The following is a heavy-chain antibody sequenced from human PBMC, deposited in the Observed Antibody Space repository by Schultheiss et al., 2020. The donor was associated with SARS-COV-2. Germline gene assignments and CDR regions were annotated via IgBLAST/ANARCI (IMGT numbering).Heavy chain of an antibody. J-gene: IGHJ6*03. Sequence: GGSLRLSCAASGFTFSSYAMNWVRQAPGKGLEWVSRINSDGSSTSYADSVKGRFTISRDNAKNSLYLQMNSLRAEDTAVYYCARATRGRIVPAAIHTRTSSYMDVWGKGTTVTVSS. CDR2: INSDGSST. CDR1: GFTFSSYA. CDR3: ARATRGRIVPAAIHTRTSSYMDV. V-gene: IGHV3-74*01. D-gene: IGHD2-2*01.